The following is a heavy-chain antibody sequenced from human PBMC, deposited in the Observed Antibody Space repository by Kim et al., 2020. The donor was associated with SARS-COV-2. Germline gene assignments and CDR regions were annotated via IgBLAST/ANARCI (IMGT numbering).Heavy chain of an antibody. CDR3: TTDYGGNSVRGG. Sequence: DYAGPVKGRFSISRDDSKNTVYLQMNSLETEDTAVYYCTTDYGGNSVRGGWGQGTLVTVSS. D-gene: IGHD4-17*01. J-gene: IGHJ4*02. V-gene: IGHV3-15*01.